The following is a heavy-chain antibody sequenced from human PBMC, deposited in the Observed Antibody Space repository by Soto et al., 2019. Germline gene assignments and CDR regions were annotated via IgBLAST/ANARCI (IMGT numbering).Heavy chain of an antibody. J-gene: IGHJ4*02. CDR3: ARGVYYDFWSGYYPYYFDY. V-gene: IGHV4-34*01. CDR1: GGSFSGYY. D-gene: IGHD3-3*01. CDR2: INHSGST. Sequence: SETLSLTCAVYGGSFSGYYWSWIRQPPGKGLEWIGEINHSGSTNYNPSLKSRVTISVDTSKNQFSLKLSSVTAADTAVYYCARGVYYDFWSGYYPYYFDYWGQGTLVTVSS.